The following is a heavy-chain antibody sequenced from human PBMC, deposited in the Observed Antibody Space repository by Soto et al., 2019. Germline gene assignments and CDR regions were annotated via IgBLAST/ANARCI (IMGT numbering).Heavy chain of an antibody. CDR1: GFTFNSYN. J-gene: IGHJ4*02. V-gene: IGHV3-30-3*01. CDR2: ISFDGANT. CDR3: ARDGYNRGGFDY. Sequence: QVQLVESGGGVVPPGGSLRVSCVVSGFTFNSYNMHWVRQAPGEGLEWVAVISFDGANTFYADSVKGRFTISRDTSRDPLYLQMSRLGVEDTAVYYCARDGYNRGGFDYWGQGTLVSVSS. D-gene: IGHD6-25*01.